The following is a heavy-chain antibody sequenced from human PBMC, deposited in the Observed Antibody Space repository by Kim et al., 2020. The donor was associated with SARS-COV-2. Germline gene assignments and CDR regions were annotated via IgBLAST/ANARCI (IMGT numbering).Heavy chain of an antibody. Sequence: SETLSLTCTVSGGSISSYYWSWIRQPPGKRLEWIGYIYYTGSTNYNPSLKSRVTISVDTSKNQFSLKVSSVTAADTAVYYCARANHFDYWGQGTLVTVSS. CDR2: IYYTGST. CDR1: GGSISSYY. CDR3: ARANHFDY. V-gene: IGHV4-59*01. J-gene: IGHJ4*02.